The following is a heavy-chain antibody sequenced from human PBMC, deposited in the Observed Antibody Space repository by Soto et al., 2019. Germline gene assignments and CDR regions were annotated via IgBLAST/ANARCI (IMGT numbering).Heavy chain of an antibody. D-gene: IGHD6-19*01. CDR1: GFTFSSYG. J-gene: IGHJ4*02. CDR2: ISYDGSNK. CDR3: AKDHGPLAVACDY. V-gene: IGHV3-30*18. Sequence: GGSLRLSCAASGFTFSSYGMHWVRQAPGKGLEWVAVISYDGSNKYYADSVKGRFTISRDNSKNTLYLQMNSLRAEDTAVYYCAKDHGPLAVACDYWGQGTLVTVSS.